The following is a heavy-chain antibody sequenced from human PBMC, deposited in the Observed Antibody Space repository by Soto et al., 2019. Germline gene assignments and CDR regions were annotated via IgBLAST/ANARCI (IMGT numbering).Heavy chain of an antibody. J-gene: IGHJ4*02. D-gene: IGHD6-13*01. V-gene: IGHV3-73*01. CDR1: GFTFSGSA. CDR2: IRSKANSYAT. CDR3: TRPEYGSSWYKDY. Sequence: EVQLVESGGGLVQPGGSLKLSCAASGFTFSGSAMHWVRQASGKGLEWVGRIRSKANSYATAYAASVKGRFTISRDDSKNTAYLQMNSPKTEDTAVYYWTRPEYGSSWYKDYWGQGTLVTVSS.